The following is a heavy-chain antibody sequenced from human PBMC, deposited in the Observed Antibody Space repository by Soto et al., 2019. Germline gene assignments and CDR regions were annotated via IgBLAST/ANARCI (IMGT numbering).Heavy chain of an antibody. CDR3: GREAPPYGDYFDY. CDR2: IYYSGST. V-gene: IGHV4-59*01. D-gene: IGHD4-17*01. Sequence: SETLSLTCTVSGGSISSYYWSWIRQPPGKGLEWIGYIYYSGSTNYNPSLKSRVTISVDTSKNQFSLKLSSVTAADTAVYYCGREAPPYGDYFDYWGQGTLVTVSS. CDR1: GGSISSYY. J-gene: IGHJ4*02.